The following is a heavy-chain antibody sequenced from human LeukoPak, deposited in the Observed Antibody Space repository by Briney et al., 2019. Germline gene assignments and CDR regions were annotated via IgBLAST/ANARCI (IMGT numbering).Heavy chain of an antibody. Sequence: ASVKVSCQPSGYTFTGYYMHWVRQAPGQGLAWMGWINPNSGGTNYAQKFQGRVTMTRDTSISTAYMEVSSLRSDDTAVYYCARERSGANSYGYWEYWGQGTLVTVSS. CDR1: GYTFTGYY. J-gene: IGHJ4*02. CDR3: ARERSGANSYGYWEY. V-gene: IGHV1-2*02. CDR2: INPNSGGT. D-gene: IGHD5-18*01.